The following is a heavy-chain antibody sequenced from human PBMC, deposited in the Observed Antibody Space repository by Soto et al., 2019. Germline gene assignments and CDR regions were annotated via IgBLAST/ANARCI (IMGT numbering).Heavy chain of an antibody. J-gene: IGHJ4*02. D-gene: IGHD1-7*01. CDR2: MSGSSSTT. CDR3: AKNQERELPRVIDF. V-gene: IGHV3-23*01. CDR1: GLTFSNYA. Sequence: EVRLLESGGGLVQPGGSLRLSCATSGLTFSNYAMSWVRQAPGGGLEWVSPMSGSSSTTYYADSVRGRFTISRDRSKNTLYLQMSSLRAEDTALYYCAKNQERELPRVIDFWGQGTLVTVSS.